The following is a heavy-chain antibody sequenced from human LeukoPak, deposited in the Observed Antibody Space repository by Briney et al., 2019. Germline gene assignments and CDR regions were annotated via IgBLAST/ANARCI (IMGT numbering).Heavy chain of an antibody. CDR2: INPNSGGT. Sequence: ASVKVSCKASGYTFTSYGISWVRQAPGQGLEWMGRINPNSGGTNYAKKFQGRVAMTRDTSISTVYMKLSRLRSDDTAVYYCARVGYYESSGYYEYWGQGTLVTVSS. J-gene: IGHJ4*02. V-gene: IGHV1-2*06. D-gene: IGHD3-22*01. CDR3: ARVGYYESSGYYEY. CDR1: GYTFTSYG.